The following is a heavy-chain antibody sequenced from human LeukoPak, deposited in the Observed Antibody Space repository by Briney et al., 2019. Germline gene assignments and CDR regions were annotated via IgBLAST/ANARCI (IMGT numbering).Heavy chain of an antibody. J-gene: IGHJ6*04. D-gene: IGHD1-1*01. Sequence: GGSLRLSCAASGFTFSSYAMNWVRQAPGKGLEWVGRIKSKTDGGTTDYAAPVKGRFTISRDDSKNTLYLQMNSLKTEDTAVYYCTTPTGGTTMRYYYYGMDVWGKGTTVTVSS. CDR3: TTPTGGTTMRYYYYGMDV. CDR2: IKSKTDGGTT. CDR1: GFTFSSYA. V-gene: IGHV3-15*01.